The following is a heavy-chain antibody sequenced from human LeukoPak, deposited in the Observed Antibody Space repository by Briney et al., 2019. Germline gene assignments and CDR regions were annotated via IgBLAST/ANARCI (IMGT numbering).Heavy chain of an antibody. V-gene: IGHV3-74*01. CDR1: GFTFSSYW. CDR2: INSDGSIT. Sequence: GGSLRLSCAASGFTFSSYWMHWVRQAPGKGLVWVSRINSDGSITTYADSVKGRFTISRDNAKNTLYLQMNSLRAEDTAVYYCVRNLDFWGDSEDYWGQGTLVTVSS. CDR3: VRNLDFWGDSEDY. J-gene: IGHJ4*02. D-gene: IGHD3-3*01.